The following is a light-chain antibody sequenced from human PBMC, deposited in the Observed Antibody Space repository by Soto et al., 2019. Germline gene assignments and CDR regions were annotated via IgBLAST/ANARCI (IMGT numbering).Light chain of an antibody. CDR2: GAS. Sequence: EIVLTQSPGTLSLSPGERATLSCTASQSVSRSLAWYQQKPGQAPRLLIYGASSRATGVPDRFSGSGSGTDFTLTIRRLEPEDFAVYYCQQYGSSPKITFGQGTRLEIK. J-gene: IGKJ5*01. CDR3: QQYGSSPKIT. V-gene: IGKV3-20*01. CDR1: QSVSRS.